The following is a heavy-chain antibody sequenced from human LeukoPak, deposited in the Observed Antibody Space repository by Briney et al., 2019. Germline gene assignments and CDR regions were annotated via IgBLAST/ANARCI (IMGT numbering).Heavy chain of an antibody. D-gene: IGHD6-13*01. CDR1: GFTFSSNY. V-gene: IGHV3-66*01. CDR2: IYSGGST. Sequence: GGSRRLSCAASGFTFSSNYMSWVRQAPGKGLEWVSVIYSGGSTYYADSVKGRFTISRDNSKNTPYLQMDSLRAEDTAVYYCARVLPYSSSWYFDYWGQGTLVTVSS. CDR3: ARVLPYSSSWYFDY. J-gene: IGHJ4*02.